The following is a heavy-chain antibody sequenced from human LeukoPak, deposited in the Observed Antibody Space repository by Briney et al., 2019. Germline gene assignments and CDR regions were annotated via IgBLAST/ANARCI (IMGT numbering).Heavy chain of an antibody. CDR2: ISSSSSYI. D-gene: IGHD5-24*01. Sequence: GGSLRLSCAASGFTFSSYSMNWVRQAPGKGLEWVSSISSSSSYIYYADSVKGRFTISRDNAKNSLYLQMNSLRAEDQAVYYCAREGVEMATITFGYWGQGTLVTVSS. V-gene: IGHV3-21*01. CDR1: GFTFSSYS. J-gene: IGHJ4*02. CDR3: AREGVEMATITFGY.